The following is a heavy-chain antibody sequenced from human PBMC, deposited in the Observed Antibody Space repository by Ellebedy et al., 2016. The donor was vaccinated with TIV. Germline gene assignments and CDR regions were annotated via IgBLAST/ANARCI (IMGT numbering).Heavy chain of an antibody. J-gene: IGHJ4*02. CDR3: ASLTGSSGYFRY. D-gene: IGHD3-22*01. Sequence: AASVKVSCKASGYSFTGYEMHWVRQTPGQGLEWMGWINPKSGATEYAQNLQGRVTLTRDTSISTAYMELTRLRSDDTAVYYCASLTGSSGYFRYWGQGTLVTVSS. CDR2: INPKSGAT. V-gene: IGHV1-2*02. CDR1: GYSFTGYE.